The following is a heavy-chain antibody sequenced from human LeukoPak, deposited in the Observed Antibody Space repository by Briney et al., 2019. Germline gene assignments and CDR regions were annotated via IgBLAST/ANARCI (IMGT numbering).Heavy chain of an antibody. Sequence: SETLSLTCTVSVGSISSYYGSWIRQPPGKGLEWIGYIYYSGSTNYNPSLNSRVTISVDTSKNQFSLKLSSVTAADTAVYYCARDTGDWFDPWGQGTLVTVSS. CDR1: VGSISSYY. CDR3: ARDTGDWFDP. J-gene: IGHJ5*02. V-gene: IGHV4-59*01. D-gene: IGHD2-8*02. CDR2: IYYSGST.